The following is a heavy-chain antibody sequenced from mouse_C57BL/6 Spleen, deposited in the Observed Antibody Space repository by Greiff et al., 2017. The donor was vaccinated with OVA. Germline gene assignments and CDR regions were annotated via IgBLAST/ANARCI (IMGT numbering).Heavy chain of an antibody. J-gene: IGHJ4*01. Sequence: VQLKQSGAELVRPGASVKLSCTASGFNIKDDYMHWVKQRPEQGLEWIGWIDPENGDTEYASKFQGKATITADTSSNTAYRQLSSLTSEDTAVYYCTITTVVATVDYWGQGTSVTVSS. CDR3: TITTVVATVDY. V-gene: IGHV14-4*01. CDR1: GFNIKDDY. CDR2: IDPENGDT. D-gene: IGHD1-1*01.